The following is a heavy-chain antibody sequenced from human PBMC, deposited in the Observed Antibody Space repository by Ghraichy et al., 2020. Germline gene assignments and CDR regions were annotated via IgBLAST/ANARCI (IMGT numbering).Heavy chain of an antibody. CDR3: ARDSDPIYIWGSYTLDY. J-gene: IGHJ4*02. D-gene: IGHD3-16*01. V-gene: IGHV3-7*01. Sequence: GGSLRLSCAASGFTFNNFWMSWVRQAPGKGLEWVANIRQDGSEKFYVDSVKGRFTISRDNGKNSLYLQMNSLRAADTAVYYCARDSDPIYIWGSYTLDYWGLGTLVTVSS. CDR1: GFTFNNFW. CDR2: IRQDGSEK.